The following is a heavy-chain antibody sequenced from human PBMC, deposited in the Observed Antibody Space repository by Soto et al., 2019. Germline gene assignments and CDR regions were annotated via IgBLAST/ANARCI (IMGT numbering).Heavy chain of an antibody. CDR3: AKGVVPAPSGYMDV. D-gene: IGHD2-2*01. CDR2: ISWNSGSI. Sequence: PGGSLRLSCAASGFTFDDYAMHWVRQAPGKGLEWVSGISWNSGSIGYADSVKGRFTISRDNAKNSLYLQMNSLRAEDTALYYCAKGVVPAPSGYMDVWGKGTTVTVSS. J-gene: IGHJ6*03. CDR1: GFTFDDYA. V-gene: IGHV3-9*01.